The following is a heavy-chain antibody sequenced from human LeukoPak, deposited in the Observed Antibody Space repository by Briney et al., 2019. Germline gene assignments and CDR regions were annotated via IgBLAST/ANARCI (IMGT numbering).Heavy chain of an antibody. Sequence: GASVKVSCKASGYTFTGYLMHWVRQAPGQGLEWMGWINPNIGATKYARKFQGRVTMTRDTSISTAYMELSRLRSDDTAVYYCARGQLTGDLDYWGQGTLVTVSS. CDR3: ARGQLTGDLDY. CDR1: GYTFTGYL. CDR2: INPNIGAT. V-gene: IGHV1-2*02. J-gene: IGHJ4*02. D-gene: IGHD1-14*01.